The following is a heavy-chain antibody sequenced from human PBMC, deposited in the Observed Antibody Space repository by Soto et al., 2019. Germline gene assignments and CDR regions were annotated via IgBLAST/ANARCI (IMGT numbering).Heavy chain of an antibody. Sequence: PGGSLRLSCAASGFTVSIYAMHWVRQAPGTGLEWVAVISYDGTKTYYADSVKGRFTISRDNAKNTLYLQLNSLRAEDTAVYYCTRVPNCDSSSCYSYFDFWGQGALVTVSS. CDR1: GFTVSIYA. V-gene: IGHV3-30*03. J-gene: IGHJ4*02. CDR2: ISYDGTKT. CDR3: TRVPNCDSSSCYSYFDF. D-gene: IGHD2-2*01.